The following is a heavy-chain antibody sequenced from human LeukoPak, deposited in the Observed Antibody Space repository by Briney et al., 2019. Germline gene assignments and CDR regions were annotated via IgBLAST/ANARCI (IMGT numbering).Heavy chain of an antibody. CDR2: IYYSGST. CDR3: ARMSDEYCSSTSCSGNWFDP. D-gene: IGHD2-2*01. V-gene: IGHV4-31*03. J-gene: IGHJ5*02. Sequence: SQTLSLTCTVSGGSISSGGYYWSWIRQHPGKGLEWIGYIYYSGSTSYNPSLKSRVTISVDTSKNQFSMKLSSVTAADTAVYYGARMSDEYCSSTSCSGNWFDPWGQGTLVTVSS. CDR1: GGSISSGGYY.